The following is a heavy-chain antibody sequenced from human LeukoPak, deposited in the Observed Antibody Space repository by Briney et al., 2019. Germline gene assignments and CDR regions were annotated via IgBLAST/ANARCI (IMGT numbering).Heavy chain of an antibody. D-gene: IGHD6-6*01. V-gene: IGHV3-23*01. Sequence: GGSPRLSCAASGFTFSSYTMTWVRQAPGKGLEWVSAIGGSTYYADSVKGRFTISRDNSKNTLYLQMNSLRAEDTAVYYCARDSSSYYFDYWGQGTLVTVSS. CDR3: ARDSSSYYFDY. J-gene: IGHJ4*02. CDR2: IGGST. CDR1: GFTFSSYT.